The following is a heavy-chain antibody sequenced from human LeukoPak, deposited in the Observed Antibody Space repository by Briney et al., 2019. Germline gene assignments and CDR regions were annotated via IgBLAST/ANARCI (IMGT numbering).Heavy chain of an antibody. CDR2: IYHTGST. Sequence: SETLSLTCTVSGDSISSYYWSWIRQPPGKGLEWIGCIYHTGSTNYNPSLKSRVTISVDTSKNQFSLKLTSVTAADTAVYYCAGPISGYSSSWYPNWFDPWGQGTLVTVSS. V-gene: IGHV4-59*08. D-gene: IGHD6-13*01. CDR1: GDSISSYY. J-gene: IGHJ5*02. CDR3: AGPISGYSSSWYPNWFDP.